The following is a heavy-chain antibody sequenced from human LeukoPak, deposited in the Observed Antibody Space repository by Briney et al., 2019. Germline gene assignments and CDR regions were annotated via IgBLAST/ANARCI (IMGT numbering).Heavy chain of an antibody. CDR1: GGSISSYY. CDR3: ARVTGYRIEDYFDY. J-gene: IGHJ4*02. CDR2: IYYSGST. V-gene: IGHV4-59*01. Sequence: SETLSLTCTVSGGSISSYYWSWIRQPPGKGLEWIGYIYYSGSTNYNPSLKSRVTISVETSKNEFSLKLRSVTAADTAVYYCARVTGYRIEDYFDYWGQGTLATVSS. D-gene: IGHD6-13*01.